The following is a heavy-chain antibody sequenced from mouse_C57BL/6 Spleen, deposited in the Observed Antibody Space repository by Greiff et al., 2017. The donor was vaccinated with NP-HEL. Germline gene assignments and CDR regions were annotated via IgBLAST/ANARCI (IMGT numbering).Heavy chain of an antibody. CDR2: IDPETGGT. J-gene: IGHJ3*01. D-gene: IGHD2-4*01. V-gene: IGHV1-15*01. CDR3: TRDDYDSFAY. Sequence: VKLQESGAELVRPGASVTLSCKASGYTFTDYEMHWVKQTPVHGLEWIGAIDPETGGTAYNQKFKGKAILTADKSSSTAYMELRSLTSEDSAVYYCTRDDYDSFAYWGQGTLVTVSA. CDR1: GYTFTDYE.